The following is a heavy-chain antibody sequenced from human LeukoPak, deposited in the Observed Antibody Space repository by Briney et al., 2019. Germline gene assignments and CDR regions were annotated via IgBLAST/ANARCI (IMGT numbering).Heavy chain of an antibody. D-gene: IGHD2-21*02. J-gene: IGHJ3*02. CDR1: GFTFSGSA. V-gene: IGHV3-73*01. CDR3: TSAAYCGGDCQGNAFDI. CDR2: IRSKANSYTT. Sequence: PGGSLRLSCAASGFTFSGSAMHWVRQAAGKGLEWVGRIRSKANSYTTAHAASVKGRFTISRDDSKNKAYLPMNSLKTADTAVYYCTSAAYCGGDCQGNAFDIWGQGTMVTVSS.